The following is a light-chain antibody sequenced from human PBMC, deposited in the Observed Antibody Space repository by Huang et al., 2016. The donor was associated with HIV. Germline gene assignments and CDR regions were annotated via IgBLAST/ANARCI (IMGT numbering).Light chain of an antibody. CDR3: MQSIHLRT. J-gene: IGKJ2*02. CDR1: QSLLHSDGKTY. V-gene: IGKV2-29*02. Sequence: IVMTQTPLSLSVTPGQPATISCKSNQSLLHSDGKTYLYWYLQRPGQSPQLLIYEVSRRFSGVADRVSGGGSGADVTQKISRVEAGDVGIYYCMQSIHLRTFGQGTKLEIK. CDR2: EVS.